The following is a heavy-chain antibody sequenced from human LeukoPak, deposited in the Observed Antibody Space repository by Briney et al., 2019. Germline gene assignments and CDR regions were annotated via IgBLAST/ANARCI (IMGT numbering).Heavy chain of an antibody. V-gene: IGHV3-74*01. CDR3: AREILEPGKTHEY. CDR1: GGSFSGYY. CDR2: INNDGTAT. D-gene: IGHD1-1*01. Sequence: ETLSLTCAVYGGSFSGYYWSWIRQPPGKGLVWVSRINNDGTATFFADSVKGRFTISRDNAKNTLYLQMDSLRAEDTAMYYCAREILEPGKTHEYWGQGTLVTVSS. J-gene: IGHJ4*02.